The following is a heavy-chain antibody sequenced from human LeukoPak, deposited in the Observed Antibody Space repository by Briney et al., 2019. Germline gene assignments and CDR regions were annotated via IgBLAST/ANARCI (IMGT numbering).Heavy chain of an antibody. J-gene: IGHJ4*02. V-gene: IGHV3-7*01. Sequence: TGGSLRLSCAASGFTFSSYWMSWVRQAPGKGLEWVANIKQDGSEKYYVDSVKGRFTISRDNAKNSLYLQMNSLRAEDTAVYYCARVSTHYDFWSGYYSPNFDYWGQGTLVTVSS. CDR1: GFTFSSYW. CDR2: IKQDGSEK. CDR3: ARVSTHYDFWSGYYSPNFDY. D-gene: IGHD3-3*01.